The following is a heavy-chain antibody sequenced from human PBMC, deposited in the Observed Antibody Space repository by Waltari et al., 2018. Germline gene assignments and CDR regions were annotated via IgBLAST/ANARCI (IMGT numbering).Heavy chain of an antibody. CDR3: ARDTLRLRDGMDV. V-gene: IGHV3-21*01. Sequence: EVQLLESGVCLVTPGASLRPSCAASGFTFSSYSISLVLQAPGKGLEWVSSISSSSSYIYYADSVKGRCTITRDNAKNSLYLQMNSLRAEDTAVYYCARDTLRLRDGMDVWGQGTTVTVSS. CDR2: ISSSSSYI. D-gene: IGHD4-17*01. CDR1: GFTFSSYS. J-gene: IGHJ6*02.